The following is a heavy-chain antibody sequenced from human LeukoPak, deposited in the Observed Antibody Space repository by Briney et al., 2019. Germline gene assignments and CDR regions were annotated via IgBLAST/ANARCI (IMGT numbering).Heavy chain of an antibody. J-gene: IGHJ4*02. Sequence: GGSLRLSCAASGFTFSSYSMNWVRQAPGKGLEWVSFISSSGTYIYYADSMKGRFTISRDNAKNSLYLQMNSLRAEDTAVYYCARNGGNSDFDYWGQGALVTVSS. CDR3: ARNGGNSDFDY. CDR1: GFTFSSYS. CDR2: ISSSGTYI. V-gene: IGHV3-21*01. D-gene: IGHD4-23*01.